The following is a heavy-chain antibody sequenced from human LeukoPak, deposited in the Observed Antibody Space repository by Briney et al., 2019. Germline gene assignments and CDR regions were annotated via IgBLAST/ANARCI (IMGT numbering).Heavy chain of an antibody. Sequence: PGRSLRLSCAASGFTFSSYSMNWVRQAPGKGLEWVSSISSSSGYIYYADSVKGRFTISRDNAKNSLYLQMNSLRAEDTAVYYCARDRSAGILTGYYPFDYWGQGTLVTVSS. CDR1: GFTFSSYS. D-gene: IGHD3-9*01. V-gene: IGHV3-21*01. CDR3: ARDRSAGILTGYYPFDY. CDR2: ISSSSGYI. J-gene: IGHJ4*02.